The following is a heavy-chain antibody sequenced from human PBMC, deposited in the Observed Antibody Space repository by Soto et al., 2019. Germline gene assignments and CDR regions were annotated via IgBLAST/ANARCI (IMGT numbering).Heavy chain of an antibody. D-gene: IGHD3-3*01. CDR3: ARDSPLFAYAFDI. V-gene: IGHV4-59*01. CDR2: IYYSGST. CDR1: GGSISSYY. Sequence: SETLSLTCTVSGGSISSYYWSWIRQPPGKGLEWIGYIYYSGSTNYNPSLKSRVTISVDTYKNQFSLKLSSVTAADTAVYYCARDSPLFAYAFDIWGQGTMVTVSS. J-gene: IGHJ3*02.